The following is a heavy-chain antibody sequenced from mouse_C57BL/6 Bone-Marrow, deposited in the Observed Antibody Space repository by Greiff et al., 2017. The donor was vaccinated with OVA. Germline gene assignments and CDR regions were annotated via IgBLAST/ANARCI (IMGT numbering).Heavy chain of an antibody. CDR1: GYTFTDYE. CDR2: IDPETGGT. V-gene: IGHV1-15*01. Sequence: VQLQQSGAELVRPGASVTLSCKASGYTFTDYEMHWVKQTPVHGLEWIGAIDPETGGTAYNQKFKGKAILTADKSSSTAYMVLRSLTSDDSAVYYCTRGGNSYYAMDYWGQGTSVTVSS. CDR3: TRGGNSYYAMDY. J-gene: IGHJ4*01.